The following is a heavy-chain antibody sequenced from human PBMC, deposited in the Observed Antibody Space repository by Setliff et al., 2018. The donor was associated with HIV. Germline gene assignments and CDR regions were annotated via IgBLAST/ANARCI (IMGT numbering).Heavy chain of an antibody. V-gene: IGHV4-38-2*01. CDR2: IYHSGNT. D-gene: IGHD6-13*01. J-gene: IGHJ4*02. CDR1: GYSISSGYY. Sequence: PSETLSLTCAVSGYSISSGYYWGWIRQPPGKGLEWIGGIYHSGNTYYNPSLKSRVTISVDTSKNQFSLKLSSVTAADTAVYYCARSVAGTLVWSLWGQGTRVTSPQ. CDR3: ARSVAGTLVWSL.